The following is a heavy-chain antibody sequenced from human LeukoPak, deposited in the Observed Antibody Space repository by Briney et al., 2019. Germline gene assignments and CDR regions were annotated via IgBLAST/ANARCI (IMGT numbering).Heavy chain of an antibody. Sequence: PSETLSLTCTVSGGSINSYYWNWLRQPPGKTLEWIGYVPSSGSTNYSPFFKSRLTISLDTSKNQFSLNLRSVTAADTAVYYCARTLKDAYLNAFGYWGQGTLVAVSS. V-gene: IGHV4-59*01. CDR2: VPSSGST. J-gene: IGHJ4*02. D-gene: IGHD3-16*01. CDR1: GGSINSYY. CDR3: ARTLKDAYLNAFGY.